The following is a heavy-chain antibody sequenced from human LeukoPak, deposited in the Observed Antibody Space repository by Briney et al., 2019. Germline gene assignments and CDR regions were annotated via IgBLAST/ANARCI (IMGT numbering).Heavy chain of an antibody. CDR2: MNPNSGNP. D-gene: IGHD3-10*01. CDR3: ARVIRRGYYGSGSEFDY. V-gene: IGHV1-8*01. CDR1: GYTFTSYD. J-gene: IGHJ4*02. Sequence: ASVKVSCKASGYTFTSYDINWVRQATGQGLEWMGWMNPNSGNPGYAQKFQGRVTMTRNTSISTAYMELGCLRSEDTAVYYCARVIRRGYYGSGSEFDYWGQGTLVTVSS.